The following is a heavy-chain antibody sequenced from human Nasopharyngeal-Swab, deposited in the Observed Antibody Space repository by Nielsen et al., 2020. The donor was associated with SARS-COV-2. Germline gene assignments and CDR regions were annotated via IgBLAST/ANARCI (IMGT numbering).Heavy chain of an antibody. CDR3: ARLPSSSWFSHGMDV. V-gene: IGHV4-39*01. CDR2: IYYSGST. CDR1: GGSISSSSYY. Sequence: SETLSLTCTVSGGSISSSSYYWGWIRQPPGKGLERIGSIYYSGSTYYNPSLKSRVTISVDTSKNQFSLKLSSVTAADTAVYYCARLPSSSWFSHGMDVWGQGTTVTVSS. J-gene: IGHJ6*02. D-gene: IGHD6-13*01.